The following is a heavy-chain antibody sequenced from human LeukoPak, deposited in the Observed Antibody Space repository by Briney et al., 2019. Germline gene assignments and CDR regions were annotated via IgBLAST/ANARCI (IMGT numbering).Heavy chain of an antibody. Sequence: PSETPSLTCTVSGGSISSSSNSWGWIRQPPGKGLEWTASIYYSGSTYYNPSLKSRVTISVDTSKNQFSLKLSSVTAADTAVYYCARLLRYYDSSGYYLYYFDYWGQGTLVTVSS. CDR2: IYYSGST. J-gene: IGHJ4*02. CDR3: ARLLRYYDSSGYYLYYFDY. CDR1: GGSISSSSNS. D-gene: IGHD3-22*01. V-gene: IGHV4-39*01.